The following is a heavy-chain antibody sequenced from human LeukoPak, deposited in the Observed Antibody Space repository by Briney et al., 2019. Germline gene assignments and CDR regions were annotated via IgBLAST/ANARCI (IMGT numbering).Heavy chain of an antibody. CDR1: GFTFSSYG. CDR3: ARGHSSGYYFFDY. D-gene: IGHD3-22*01. J-gene: IGHJ4*02. CDR2: IWYDGSNK. Sequence: PGRSLRLSCAASGFTFSSYGMHWVRQAPGKGLEWVAVIWYDGSNKYYADSVKGRFTISGDNSKNTLYLQMNSLRAEDTAVYYCARGHSSGYYFFDYWGQGTLVTVSS. V-gene: IGHV3-33*01.